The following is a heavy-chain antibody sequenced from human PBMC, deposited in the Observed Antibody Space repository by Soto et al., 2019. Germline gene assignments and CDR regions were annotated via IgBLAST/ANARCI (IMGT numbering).Heavy chain of an antibody. CDR2: IYHSVSS. CDR1: GGSISSGGYS. CDR3: ARGPPLGY. Sequence: QLQLQESGAGLVKPSQTLSLTCAVSGGSISSGGYSWSWIRQTPGKGLECIGYIYHSVSSYYNPSLKSRVSISVDRSKNQCSLKLSSVTAADTAVYYCARGPPLGYWGQGTMVTVSP. J-gene: IGHJ4*02. V-gene: IGHV4-30-2*01.